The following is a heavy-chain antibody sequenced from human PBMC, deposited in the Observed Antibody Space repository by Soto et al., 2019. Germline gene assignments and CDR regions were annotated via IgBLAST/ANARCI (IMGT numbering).Heavy chain of an antibody. CDR2: ISYDGSNK. J-gene: IGHJ4*02. CDR1: GFTFSSYG. Sequence: GGSMRLSCAASGFTFSSYGMHWVRQAPGKGLEWVAVISYDGSNKYYADSVKGRFTISRDNSKNTLYLQMNSLRAEDTAVYYCAKEGPYGSGSSYYFDYWGQGTLVTVSS. D-gene: IGHD3-10*01. CDR3: AKEGPYGSGSSYYFDY. V-gene: IGHV3-30*18.